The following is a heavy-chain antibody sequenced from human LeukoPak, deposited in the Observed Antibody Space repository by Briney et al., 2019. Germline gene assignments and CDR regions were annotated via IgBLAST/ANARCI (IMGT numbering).Heavy chain of an antibody. J-gene: IGHJ4*02. CDR1: VYTFTRYY. CDR3: ARSCSSGWLEGYYFDY. D-gene: IGHD6-19*01. CDR2: INPNSGGT. V-gene: IGHV1-2*02. Sequence: ASVKVSCKASVYTFTRYYMHWVRQAPGQGLEWVGWINPNSGGTSYAQRFQGRVTLTRDTSISTAYMELTRLRSDDTAVYYCARSCSSGWLEGYYFDYWGQGTLVTVSS.